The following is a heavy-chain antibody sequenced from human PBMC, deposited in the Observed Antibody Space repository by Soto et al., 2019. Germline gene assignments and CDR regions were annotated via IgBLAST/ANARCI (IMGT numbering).Heavy chain of an antibody. CDR2: ISYDGSNK. D-gene: IGHD3-9*01. CDR1: GFTFSSYG. CDR3: AKDLQYYDILTGYTDFDY. J-gene: IGHJ4*02. Sequence: GGSLRLSCAASGFTFSSYGMHWVRQAPGKGLEWVAVISYDGSNKYYADSVKGRFTISRDNSKNTLYLQMNSLRAEDTAVYYCAKDLQYYDILTGYTDFDYWGQGTLVTVSS. V-gene: IGHV3-30*18.